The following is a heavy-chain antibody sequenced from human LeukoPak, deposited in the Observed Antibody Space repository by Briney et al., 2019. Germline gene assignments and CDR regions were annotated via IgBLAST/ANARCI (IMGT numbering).Heavy chain of an antibody. J-gene: IGHJ4*02. CDR3: ARVNIAAAVYYLDF. V-gene: IGHV4-59*01. CDR2: IYYSGST. D-gene: IGHD6-13*01. CDR1: GGSISSYY. Sequence: SETLSLTCTVSGGSISSYYWSWIRQPPGKGLEWIGSIYYSGSTNYNPSLKSRVTISVDTSKNQFSLRLTSVTAADTAVYFCARVNIAAAVYYLDFWGQGTLVTVSS.